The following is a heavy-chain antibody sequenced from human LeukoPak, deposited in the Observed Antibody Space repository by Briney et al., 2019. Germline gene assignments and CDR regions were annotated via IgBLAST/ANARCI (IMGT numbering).Heavy chain of an antibody. CDR1: GGSFSGYY. CDR3: ARARSVPAAMTVRHAFDI. CDR2: IKHSGST. V-gene: IGHV4-34*01. Sequence: SETLSLTCAVYGGSFSGYYWSWIRQPPGMGLEWIGEIKHSGSTKYNPSLKSRVTISVDTSKNQFSLKLSSVTAADTAVYYCARARSVPAAMTVRHAFDIWGQGTMVTVSS. D-gene: IGHD2-2*01. J-gene: IGHJ3*02.